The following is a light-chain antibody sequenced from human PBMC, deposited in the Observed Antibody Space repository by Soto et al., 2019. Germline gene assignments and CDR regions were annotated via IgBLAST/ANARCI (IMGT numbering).Light chain of an antibody. V-gene: IGKV1-5*03. Sequence: DIQMTQSPSTLSASVGDRVTITCRASQSISSWLAWYQQKPGKAPKLLIYKASSLESVVPSRFSGSGSGTEFTLTISSLQPDDFATYYCQQYNSYSSTTFGQGTKVEIK. CDR2: KAS. J-gene: IGKJ1*01. CDR1: QSISSW. CDR3: QQYNSYSSTT.